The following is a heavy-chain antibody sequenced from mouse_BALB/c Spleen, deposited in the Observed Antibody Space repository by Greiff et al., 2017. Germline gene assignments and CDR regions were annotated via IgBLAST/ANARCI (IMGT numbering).Heavy chain of an antibody. Sequence: EVKLMESGGGLVKPGGSLKLSCAASGFAFSSYDMSWVRQTPEKRLEWVAYISSGGGSTYYPDTVKGRFTISRDNAKNTLYLQMSSLKSEDTAMYYCASYGNFYAMDYWGQGTSVTVSS. V-gene: IGHV5-12-1*01. CDR2: ISSGGGST. CDR1: GFAFSSYD. J-gene: IGHJ4*01. D-gene: IGHD2-1*01. CDR3: ASYGNFYAMDY.